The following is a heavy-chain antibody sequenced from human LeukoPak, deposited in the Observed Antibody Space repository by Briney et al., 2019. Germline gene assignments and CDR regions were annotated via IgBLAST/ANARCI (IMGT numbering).Heavy chain of an antibody. D-gene: IGHD3-9*01. CDR3: ARDLYDILTGYYNPYYYYGMDV. V-gene: IGHV1-69*13. CDR1: GGTFSSYA. Sequence: ASVKVSCKASGGTFSSYAISWVRQAPGEGVEWMGGIIPIFGTANYAQKFQCRVTITADESTSTAYMELSSLRSEDTAVYYCARDLYDILTGYYNPYYYYGMDVWGQGTTVTVSS. CDR2: IIPIFGTA. J-gene: IGHJ6*02.